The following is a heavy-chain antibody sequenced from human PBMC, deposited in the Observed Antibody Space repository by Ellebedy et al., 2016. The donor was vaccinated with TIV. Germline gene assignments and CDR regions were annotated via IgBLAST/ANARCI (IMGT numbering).Heavy chain of an antibody. Sequence: GESLKISCSVSGFTFSSYAMHWVRQAPGKGLQYVSAISSNGVTTDYADSVEGRFTISRDNSKNTLYLQMRSLRPEDTAVYYCVKAWHSSSWYSNWFDPWGQGTLVIVPS. CDR1: GFTFSSYA. D-gene: IGHD6-13*01. V-gene: IGHV3-64D*09. J-gene: IGHJ5*02. CDR2: ISSNGVTT. CDR3: VKAWHSSSWYSNWFDP.